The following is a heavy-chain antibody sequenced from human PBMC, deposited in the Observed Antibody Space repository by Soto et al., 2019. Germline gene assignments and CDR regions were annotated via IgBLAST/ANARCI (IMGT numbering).Heavy chain of an antibody. V-gene: IGHV3-30*18. Sequence: GGSLRLSCAASGFTFSSYGMHWVRQAPGKGLEWVAVISYDGSNKYYADSVKGRFTISRDNSKNTLYLQMNSLRAEDTAVYYCAKNGRHYYGSGSPTDYMDVWGKGTTVTVSS. D-gene: IGHD3-10*01. CDR3: AKNGRHYYGSGSPTDYMDV. J-gene: IGHJ6*03. CDR1: GFTFSSYG. CDR2: ISYDGSNK.